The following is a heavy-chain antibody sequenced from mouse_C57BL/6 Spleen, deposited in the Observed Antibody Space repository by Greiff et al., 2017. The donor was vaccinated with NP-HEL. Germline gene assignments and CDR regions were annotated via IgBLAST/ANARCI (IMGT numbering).Heavy chain of an antibody. CDR3: ARDGDYDYDGRYFDY. J-gene: IGHJ2*01. CDR1: GFTFSSYA. V-gene: IGHV5-4*01. CDR2: ISDGGSYT. Sequence: DVKLVESGGGLVKPGGSLKLSCAASGFTFSSYAMSWVRQTPEKRLEWVATISDGGSYTYYPDNVKGRFTISRDNAKNNLYLQMSHLKSEDTAMYYCARDGDYDYDGRYFDYWGQGTTLTVSS. D-gene: IGHD2-4*01.